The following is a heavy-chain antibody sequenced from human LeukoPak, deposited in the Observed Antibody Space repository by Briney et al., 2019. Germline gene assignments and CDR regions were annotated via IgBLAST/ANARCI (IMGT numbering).Heavy chain of an antibody. D-gene: IGHD6-6*01. Sequence: SETLSLTCTVSGGSISSYYWSWIRQPPGKGLEWIGYIYYSGSTNYNPSLKSRVTISVDTSKNQFSLKLSSVTAADTAVYYCAREKSSSYYFDYWGQGTLVTVS. V-gene: IGHV4-59*01. CDR1: GGSISSYY. J-gene: IGHJ4*02. CDR3: AREKSSSYYFDY. CDR2: IYYSGST.